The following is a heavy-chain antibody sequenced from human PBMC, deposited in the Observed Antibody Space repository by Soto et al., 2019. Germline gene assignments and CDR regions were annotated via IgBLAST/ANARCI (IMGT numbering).Heavy chain of an antibody. D-gene: IGHD6-6*01. V-gene: IGHV3-21*01. CDR1: GFTFSSYS. CDR3: ARDLLQLVHDY. J-gene: IGHJ4*02. Sequence: GGSLRLSCAASGFTFSSYSMNWVRQAPGKGLEWVSSISSSSSYIYYADSVKGRFTISTDNAKNSLYLQMNSLRAEDTAVYYCARDLLQLVHDYWGQGTLVTVSS. CDR2: ISSSSSYI.